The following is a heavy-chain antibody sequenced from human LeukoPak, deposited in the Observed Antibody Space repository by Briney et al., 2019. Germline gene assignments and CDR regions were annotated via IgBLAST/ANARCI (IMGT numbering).Heavy chain of an antibody. V-gene: IGHV3-30-3*01. CDR1: GFTFSSYA. CDR2: ISYDGSNK. CDR3: ARDGYYYDSSGYYYLYYFDY. D-gene: IGHD3-22*01. Sequence: GGSLRLSCAGTGFTFSSYAMHWVRQAPGKGLEWVAVISYDGSNKYYADSVKGRFTISRDNSKNTLYLQMNSLRAEDTAVYYCARDGYYYDSSGYYYLYYFDYWGQGTLVTVSS. J-gene: IGHJ4*02.